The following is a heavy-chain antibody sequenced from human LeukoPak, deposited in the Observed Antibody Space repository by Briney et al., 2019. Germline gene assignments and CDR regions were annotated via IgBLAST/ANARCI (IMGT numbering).Heavy chain of an antibody. Sequence: PSETLSLTCTVSGGSISSYYWSWIRQPAGKGLEWIGRIYTSGSTNYNPSLKSRVTMSVDTSKNQFSLKLSSVTAADTAVYYCARDPLIAARGDYYYMTSGAKGPRSPSP. CDR3: ARDPLIAARGDYYYMTS. CDR1: GGSISSYY. CDR2: IYTSGST. V-gene: IGHV4-4*07. D-gene: IGHD6-6*01. J-gene: IGHJ6*03.